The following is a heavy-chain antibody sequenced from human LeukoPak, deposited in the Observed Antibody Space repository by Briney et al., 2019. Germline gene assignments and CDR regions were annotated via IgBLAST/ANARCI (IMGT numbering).Heavy chain of an antibody. D-gene: IGHD3-22*01. CDR1: GGSFSGYY. Sequence: SETLSLTCAVYGGSFSGYYWSWIRQPPGKGLEWIGEINHSGSTKYNPSLKSRVTISVDTSKNQFSLKLSSVTAADTAVYYCARGGGLVVVIRPLDYWGQGTLVTVSS. CDR2: INHSGST. J-gene: IGHJ4*02. V-gene: IGHV4-34*01. CDR3: ARGGGLVVVIRPLDY.